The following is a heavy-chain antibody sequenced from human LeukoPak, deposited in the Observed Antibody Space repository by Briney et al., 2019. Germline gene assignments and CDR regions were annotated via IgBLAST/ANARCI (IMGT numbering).Heavy chain of an antibody. CDR1: GFTFSTYV. Sequence: GGSLRLSCAASGFTFSTYVMVWVRRAPEKGLEWVSSISVSGSNTFYTDSVKGRFTISRDNSKNTQDLQMDSLRAEDTAIYYCAKENLLPAGGTLGSWGQGTLVTVSS. CDR3: AKENLLPAGGTLGS. D-gene: IGHD6-13*01. CDR2: ISVSGSNT. J-gene: IGHJ5*02. V-gene: IGHV3-23*01.